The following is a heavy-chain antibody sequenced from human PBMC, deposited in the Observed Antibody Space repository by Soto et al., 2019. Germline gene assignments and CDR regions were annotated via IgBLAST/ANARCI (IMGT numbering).Heavy chain of an antibody. CDR2: IYYSGST. CDR1: GGSISSYY. Sequence: PPETLSLTCTVSGGSISSYYWSWVRQPPGKGLEWIGYIYYSGSTNYNPSLKSRVTISVDTSKNQFSLKLSSVTAADTAVYYCARKVLGLYSYGNFDYWGQGTLVTVSS. J-gene: IGHJ4*02. CDR3: ARKVLGLYSYGNFDY. V-gene: IGHV4-59*12. D-gene: IGHD5-18*01.